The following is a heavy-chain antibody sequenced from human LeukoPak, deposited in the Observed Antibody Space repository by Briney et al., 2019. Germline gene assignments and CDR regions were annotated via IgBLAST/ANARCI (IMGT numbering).Heavy chain of an antibody. CDR2: ISLTGRT. V-gene: IGHV4-4*02. CDR1: GGSISSTNW. CDR3: SRESGAFRPFGY. Sequence: SETLSLTCGVSGGSISSTNWWSWVRQPPGQGLEWIGEISLTGRTNYNPSLNSRVTMSLDESKNQLSLNLTSVTTADTAIYYCSRESGAFRPFGYWGQGTLVTVPP. D-gene: IGHD1-26*01. J-gene: IGHJ4*02.